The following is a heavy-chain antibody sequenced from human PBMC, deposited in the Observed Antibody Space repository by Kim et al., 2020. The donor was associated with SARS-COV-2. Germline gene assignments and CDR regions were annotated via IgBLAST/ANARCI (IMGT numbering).Heavy chain of an antibody. Sequence: GGSLRLSCAASGFTFSSYAMTWVRQAPGKGLEWVSVISGSGGSTYYADSVKGRFTISRDNSKNTLYLQMNSLRVEDTAVYYCATNRYDFVWGNYRPGPDYWGQGTLVTVSS. CDR2: ISGSGGST. V-gene: IGHV3-23*01. J-gene: IGHJ4*02. CDR1: GFTFSSYA. CDR3: ATNRYDFVWGNYRPGPDY. D-gene: IGHD3-16*02.